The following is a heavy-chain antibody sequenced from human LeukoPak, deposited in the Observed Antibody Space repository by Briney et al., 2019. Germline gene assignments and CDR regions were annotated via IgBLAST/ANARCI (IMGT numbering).Heavy chain of an antibody. J-gene: IGHJ5*02. CDR1: GFAFSSYW. V-gene: IGHV3-7*03. CDR2: IKQDGSEK. Sequence: GGSLRLSCAASGFAFSSYWMSWVRQAPGKGLEWVANIKQDGSEKYYVDSVKGRFTISRDNAKNSLYLQMNSLRAEDTAVYYCARVRYYGSGSYSNLWFDPWGQGTLVTVSS. CDR3: ARVRYYGSGSYSNLWFDP. D-gene: IGHD3-10*01.